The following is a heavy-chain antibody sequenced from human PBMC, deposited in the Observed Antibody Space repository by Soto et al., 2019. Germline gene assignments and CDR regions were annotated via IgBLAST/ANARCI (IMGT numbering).Heavy chain of an antibody. D-gene: IGHD2-21*02. J-gene: IGHJ4*02. CDR3: VRGADRYKCGF. Sequence: YYNPSLRSRVTMSVDTSKNQVSLELSSVTVADTAVYYCVRGADRYKCGFWGQGTLVTVSS. V-gene: IGHV4-31*02.